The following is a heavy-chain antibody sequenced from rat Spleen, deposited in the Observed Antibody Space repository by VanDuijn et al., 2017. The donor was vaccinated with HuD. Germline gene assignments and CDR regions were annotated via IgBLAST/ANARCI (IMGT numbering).Heavy chain of an antibody. J-gene: IGHJ2*01. CDR1: GFSLTSYH. V-gene: IGHV2-43*01. Sequence: QVQLKESGPGLVQPSQTLSLTCTVSGFSLTSYHVSWVRQTPGKGLKWMGVIWTGGSTAYNLVHKSRLSINRDTSKSQVFLKMNSLQTDDTGTYYCTIHPRYWGQGVMVTVSS. CDR2: IWTGGST. CDR3: TIHPRY. D-gene: IGHD3-1*01.